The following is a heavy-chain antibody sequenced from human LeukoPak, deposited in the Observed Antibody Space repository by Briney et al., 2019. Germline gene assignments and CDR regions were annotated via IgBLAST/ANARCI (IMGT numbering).Heavy chain of an antibody. CDR1: GFTFSSYA. Sequence: SGGSLRLSCAASGFTFSSYAMHWVRQAPGKGLEWVAVISYDGSNKYYADSVKGRFTISRDNSKNTLYLQMNSLRAEDTAVNYCARDHLKADTAMVRFAFDYWGQGTLVTVSS. V-gene: IGHV3-30*04. CDR2: ISYDGSNK. J-gene: IGHJ4*02. D-gene: IGHD5-18*01. CDR3: ARDHLKADTAMVRFAFDY.